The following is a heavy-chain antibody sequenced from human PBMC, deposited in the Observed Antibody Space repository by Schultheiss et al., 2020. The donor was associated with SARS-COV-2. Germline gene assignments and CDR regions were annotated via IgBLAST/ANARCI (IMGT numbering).Heavy chain of an antibody. D-gene: IGHD4-17*01. V-gene: IGHV4-38-2*02. Sequence: SETLSLTCTVSGYSISSGYYWGWIRQPAGKGLEWIGRIYTSGSTDYNPSLKSRVTISLHTSKNQLSLKLSSVTAADTAIYYCAREADYGDYDWFDPWGQGIRVTVSS. CDR3: AREADYGDYDWFDP. CDR2: IYTSGST. J-gene: IGHJ5*02. CDR1: GYSISSGYY.